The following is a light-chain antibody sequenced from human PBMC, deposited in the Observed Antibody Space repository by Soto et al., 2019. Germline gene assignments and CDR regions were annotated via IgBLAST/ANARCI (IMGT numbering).Light chain of an antibody. CDR2: DVS. CDR3: SSYTSSSTLMV. V-gene: IGLV2-14*01. J-gene: IGLJ2*01. Sequence: QSALTQPASVSGSPGQSITISCTGTSSDVGGYNYVSWYQQHPGKAPKLMIYDVSNRPSWVSNRFSGSKSGNTASLTISGLQAEDEAEYYCSSYTSSSTLMVFGGGTKLTVL. CDR1: SSDVGGYNY.